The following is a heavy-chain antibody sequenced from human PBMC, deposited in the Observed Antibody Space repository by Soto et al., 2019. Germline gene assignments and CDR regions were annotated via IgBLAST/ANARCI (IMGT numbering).Heavy chain of an antibody. Sequence: SETLSLTCAVYGGSCSGYYWSWIRQPPGKGLEWIGEINHSGSTNYNPSLKSRVTISVDTSKNQFSLKLSSVTAADTAVYYCARGFGGYWGQGTLVTVPQ. CDR3: ARGFGGY. CDR1: GGSCSGYY. D-gene: IGHD3-16*01. V-gene: IGHV4-34*01. J-gene: IGHJ4*02. CDR2: INHSGST.